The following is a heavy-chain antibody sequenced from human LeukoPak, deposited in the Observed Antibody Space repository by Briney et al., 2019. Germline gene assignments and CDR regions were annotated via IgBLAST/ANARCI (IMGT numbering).Heavy chain of an antibody. V-gene: IGHV3-23*01. J-gene: IGHJ4*02. CDR2: ISGPTGDT. D-gene: IGHD3-22*01. CDR3: ATPTTYFHDSSGFD. CDR1: GFIISSYT. Sequence: GGSLRLSCAASGFIISSYTMSWVRQAPGRGLEWLSTISGPTGDTYYAASVRGRFTISRDNSKNAMYLQMDSLRTEDTALYYCATPTTYFHDSSGFDWGQGAMVTVSS.